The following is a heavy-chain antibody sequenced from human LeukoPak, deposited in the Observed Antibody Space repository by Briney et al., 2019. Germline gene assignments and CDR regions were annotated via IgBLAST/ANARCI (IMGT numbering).Heavy chain of an antibody. Sequence: GGSLRLSCAASGFTFDDYAMHWVRQAPGKGLEWVSLISGDGGSTYYADSVEGRFTISRDNSKNSLYLQMNSLRTEDTALYYCAKDTYYYDSSGYEGPSFDYWGQGTLVTVSS. V-gene: IGHV3-43*02. D-gene: IGHD3-22*01. CDR2: ISGDGGST. CDR3: AKDTYYYDSSGYEGPSFDY. CDR1: GFTFDDYA. J-gene: IGHJ4*02.